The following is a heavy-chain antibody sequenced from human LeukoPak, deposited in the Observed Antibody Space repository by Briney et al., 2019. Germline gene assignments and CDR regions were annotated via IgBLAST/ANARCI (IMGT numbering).Heavy chain of an antibody. CDR1: GVSISNYY. J-gene: IGHJ5*02. D-gene: IGHD2-15*01. CDR3: AAQDVNWFDP. CDR2: IYYSGST. V-gene: IGHV4-59*01. Sequence: SSETLSLTCTVSGVSISNYYWNWIRQPPGKGLEWIGYIYYSGSTNYNPSLKSRVTFSLDTSKKQFSLKLSSVTAADTAVYYCAAQDVNWFDPWGQGTLVTVSS.